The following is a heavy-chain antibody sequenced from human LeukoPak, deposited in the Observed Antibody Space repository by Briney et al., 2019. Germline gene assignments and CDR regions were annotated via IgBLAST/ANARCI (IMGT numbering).Heavy chain of an antibody. V-gene: IGHV3-48*01. CDR2: ISSSSSTI. D-gene: IGHD3-22*01. CDR3: ARDHHRRLYDSQARDTFDI. CDR1: RFTFSSYS. J-gene: IGHJ3*02. Sequence: GGSLRLSCAASRFTFSSYSMNWVRQAPGKGLEWVSYISSSSSTIYYADSVKGRFTISRDNAENSLYLQMNSLRAEDTAVYYCARDHHRRLYDSQARDTFDIWGQGTMVTVSS.